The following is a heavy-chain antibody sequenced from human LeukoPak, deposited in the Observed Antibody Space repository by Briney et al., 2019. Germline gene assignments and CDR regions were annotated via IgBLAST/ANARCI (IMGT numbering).Heavy chain of an antibody. D-gene: IGHD2-2*01. CDR1: GGSFSGYY. CDR2: INHSGST. J-gene: IGHJ4*02. Sequence: SETLSLTCAVYGGSFSGYYWSWIRQPPGKGLEWIGEINHSGSTNYNPSLKSRVTISVDMSKNQFSLKLSSVTAADTAVYYCASSWIVVVPAADYWGQGTLVTVSS. V-gene: IGHV4-34*01. CDR3: ASSWIVVVPAADY.